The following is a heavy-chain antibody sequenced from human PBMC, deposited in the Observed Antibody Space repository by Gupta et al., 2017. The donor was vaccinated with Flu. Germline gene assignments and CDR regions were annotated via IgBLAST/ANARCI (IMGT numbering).Heavy chain of an antibody. J-gene: IGHJ4*02. Sequence: QVQLVASGGGVVQPGRSLRLSCAASGFTFSSYGMHWVRQAPGKGLEWVAVIWYDGSNKYYADSVKGRFTISRDNSKNTLYLQMNSLRAEDTAVYYCATKYRAAAGTHVVFDYWGQGTLVTVSS. CDR2: IWYDGSNK. CDR3: ATKYRAAAGTHVVFDY. D-gene: IGHD6-13*01. CDR1: GFTFSSYG. V-gene: IGHV3-33*01.